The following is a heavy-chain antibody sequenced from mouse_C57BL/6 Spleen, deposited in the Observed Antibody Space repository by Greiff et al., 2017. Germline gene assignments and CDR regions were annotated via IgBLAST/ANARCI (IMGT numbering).Heavy chain of an antibody. J-gene: IGHJ1*03. CDR1: GFTFSSYA. Sequence: EVKLVESGEGLVKPGGSLKLSCAASGFTFSSYAMSWVRQTPEKRLEWVAYISSGGDYIYYADTVKGRFTISRDNARNTLYLQMSSLKSEDTAMYYCTRDEGDDYDEGWYFDVWGTGTTVTVSS. CDR2: ISSGGDYI. V-gene: IGHV5-9-1*02. CDR3: TRDEGDDYDEGWYFDV. D-gene: IGHD2-4*01.